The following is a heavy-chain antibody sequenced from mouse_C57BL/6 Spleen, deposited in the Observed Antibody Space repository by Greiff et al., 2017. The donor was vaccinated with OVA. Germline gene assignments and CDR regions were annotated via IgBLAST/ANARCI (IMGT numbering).Heavy chain of an antibody. D-gene: IGHD2-4*01. V-gene: IGHV1-26*01. CDR2: INPNNGGT. Sequence: EVQLQQSGPELVKPGASVKISCKASGYTFTDYYMNWVKQSHGKSLEWIGDINPNNGGTSYNQKFKGKATLTVDKSSSTAYMELRSLTSEDSAVYYCARYYDYFDYWGQGTTLTVSS. CDR1: GYTFTDYY. J-gene: IGHJ2*01. CDR3: ARYYDYFDY.